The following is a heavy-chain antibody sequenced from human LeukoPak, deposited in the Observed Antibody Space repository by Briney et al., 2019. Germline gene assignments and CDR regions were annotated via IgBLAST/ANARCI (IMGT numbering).Heavy chain of an antibody. V-gene: IGHV4-38-2*02. J-gene: IGHJ2*01. Sequence: SETLSLTCTVSGYSISNGYYWGWIRQPPGKGPEWIGSIYHGGSTYYNTSLKIRVIISVDTSKNQFSLKLSSVTAADTAMYYCARGNSGSYYWYFDLWGRGTLVTVSS. CDR3: ARGNSGSYYWYFDL. D-gene: IGHD1-26*01. CDR1: GYSISNGYY. CDR2: IYHGGST.